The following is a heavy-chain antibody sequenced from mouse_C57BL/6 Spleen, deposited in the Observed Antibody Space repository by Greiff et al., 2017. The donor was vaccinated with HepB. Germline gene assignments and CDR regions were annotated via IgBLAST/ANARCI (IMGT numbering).Heavy chain of an antibody. V-gene: IGHV3-6*01. CDR1: GYSITSGYY. J-gene: IGHJ2*01. CDR3: ARDRDSPFDY. D-gene: IGHD3-1*01. CDR2: ISYDGSN. Sequence: DVKLQESGPGLVKPSQSLSLTCSVTGYSITSGYYWNWIRQFPGNKLEWMGYISYDGSNNYNPSLKNRISITPDTSQNQFFLKLNSVTTEDTATYYCARDRDSPFDYWGQGTTLTVSS.